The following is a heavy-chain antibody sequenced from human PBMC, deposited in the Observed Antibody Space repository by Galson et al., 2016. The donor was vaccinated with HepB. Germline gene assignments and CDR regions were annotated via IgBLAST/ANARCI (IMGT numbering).Heavy chain of an antibody. J-gene: IGHJ3*02. D-gene: IGHD2-8*01. Sequence: TLSLTCGVSGGSIRSSTNAWAWIRQPPGKGLEWIATIYDIGSPYYNPSLKSRVTISVDTSKRQCSLKLTSVIAADTAMYFCARSNGRKFNRRAFDIWGQGTMVTVSS. CDR1: GGSIRSSTNA. CDR2: IYDIGSP. CDR3: ARSNGRKFNRRAFDI. V-gene: IGHV4-39*01.